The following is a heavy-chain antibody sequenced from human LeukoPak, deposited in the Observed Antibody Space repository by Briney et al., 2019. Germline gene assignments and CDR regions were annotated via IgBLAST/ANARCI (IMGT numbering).Heavy chain of an antibody. CDR3: AKGAVLLWFGEFSIPNYFDI. D-gene: IGHD3-10*01. V-gene: IGHV3-23*01. J-gene: IGHJ3*02. CDR2: ISGSGGST. Sequence: PGGSLRLSCAASGFTFSGYAMSWVRQAPGKGLEWVSAISGSGGSTYYADSVKGRFTISRDNSKNTLYLKMNSMRAEDTAVYYCAKGAVLLWFGEFSIPNYFDIWGQGTMVTVSS. CDR1: GFTFSGYA.